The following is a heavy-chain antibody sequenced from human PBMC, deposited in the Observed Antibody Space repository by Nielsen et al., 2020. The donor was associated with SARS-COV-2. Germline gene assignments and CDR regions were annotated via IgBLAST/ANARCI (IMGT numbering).Heavy chain of an antibody. CDR1: GGSISSSSYY. Sequence: SETLSLTCTVSGGSISSSSYYWGWIRQPPGKGLEWIGSIYYSGSTYYNPSLKSRVTISVDTFKNQFSLKLSSVTAADTAVYYCARARYSGSYHFDYWGQGTLVTVSS. J-gene: IGHJ4*02. CDR2: IYYSGST. D-gene: IGHD1-26*01. CDR3: ARARYSGSYHFDY. V-gene: IGHV4-39*01.